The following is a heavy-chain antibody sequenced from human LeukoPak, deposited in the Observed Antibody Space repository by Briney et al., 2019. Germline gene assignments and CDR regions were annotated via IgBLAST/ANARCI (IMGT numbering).Heavy chain of an antibody. CDR1: GFTFSDSY. V-gene: IGHV3-11*01. CDR2: ISSSGSTI. CDR3: AREGDYGSGSCPYGMDV. Sequence: GGSLRLSCAASGFTFSDSYMSWIRQAPGKGLEWVSYISSSGSTIYYADSVKGRFTISRDNAKNSLYLQMNSLRAEDTAVYYCAREGDYGSGSCPYGMDVWGQGTTVTVSS. J-gene: IGHJ6*02. D-gene: IGHD3-10*01.